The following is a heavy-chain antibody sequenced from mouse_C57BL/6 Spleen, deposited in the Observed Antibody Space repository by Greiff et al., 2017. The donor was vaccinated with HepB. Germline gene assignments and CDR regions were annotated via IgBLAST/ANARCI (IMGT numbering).Heavy chain of an antibody. J-gene: IGHJ3*01. CDR3: ARDNRGPFAY. CDR1: GFTFSSYA. V-gene: IGHV5-4*01. CDR2: ISDGGSYT. Sequence: EVKLVESGGCLVKPGGSLKLSCAVSGFTFSSYAMSWVRQTPEKRLEWVATISDGGSYTYYPDNVKGRFTISRDNAKNNLYLQMRHLKSEDTAMYYYARDNRGPFAYWGQGTLVTVSA.